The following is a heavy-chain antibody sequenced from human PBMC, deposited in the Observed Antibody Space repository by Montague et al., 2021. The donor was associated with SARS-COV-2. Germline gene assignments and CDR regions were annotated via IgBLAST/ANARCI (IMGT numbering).Heavy chain of an antibody. CDR1: GFSLSTSGMC. D-gene: IGHD3-16*02. CDR3: ARTTMITFGGVIVPFDC. Sequence: VKPTQTLTLTCTFSGFSLSTSGMCVSWIRQPPGKALEWLARIXXXXDXYYSTSLKTRLTISKDTSKNQVVLTMTNMDPVDTATYYCARTTMITFGGVIVPFDCWGQGTLVTVSS. V-gene: IGHV2-70*11. CDR2: IXXXXDX. J-gene: IGHJ4*02.